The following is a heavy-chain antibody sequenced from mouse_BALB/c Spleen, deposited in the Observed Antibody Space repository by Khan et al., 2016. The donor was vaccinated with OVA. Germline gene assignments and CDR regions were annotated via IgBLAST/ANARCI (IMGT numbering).Heavy chain of an antibody. CDR3: VRGAAYYRNDDWFAY. J-gene: IGHJ3*01. V-gene: IGHV1-4*01. Sequence: QVQLQQSGAELARPGASVKMSCKASGYTFTSYTIHWIKLRPGQGLEWIGYINPSNGYTNYNQKFKDKATLTADKSSTTAYMQLSSLTSDDSAVYACVRGAAYYRNDDWFAYWAQGTLVTVSA. D-gene: IGHD2-14*01. CDR1: GYTFTSYT. CDR2: INPSNGYT.